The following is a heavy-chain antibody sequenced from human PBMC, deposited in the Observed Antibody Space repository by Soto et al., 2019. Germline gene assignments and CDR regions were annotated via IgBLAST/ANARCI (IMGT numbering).Heavy chain of an antibody. V-gene: IGHV4-4*07. D-gene: IGHD6-13*01. J-gene: IGHJ6*02. CDR1: GGSISSYY. CDR2: IYTSGST. Sequence: SETLSLTCTVSGGSISSYYWSWIRQPAGKGLEWIGRIYTSGSTNYNPSLKSRVTMSVDTSKNQFSLKLSSVTAADTAVYYCYSTGYSSSWYLSRYYYYYGMDVWGQGTTVTV. CDR3: YSTGYSSSWYLSRYYYYYGMDV.